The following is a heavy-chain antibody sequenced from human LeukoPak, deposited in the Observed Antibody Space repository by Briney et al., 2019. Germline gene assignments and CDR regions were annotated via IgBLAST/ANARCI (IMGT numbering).Heavy chain of an antibody. CDR2: IWYDGSNK. V-gene: IGHV3-33*01. D-gene: IGHD3-22*01. Sequence: GRSLRLSCAASGFTFSSYGMHWVRQAPGKGLEWVAVIWYDGSNKYYADSVKGRFTISRDNSKNTLYLQMNSLRAEDTAVYYCARSDYYDSSGYSNYWVQGTLVTVSS. J-gene: IGHJ4*02. CDR1: GFTFSSYG. CDR3: ARSDYYDSSGYSNY.